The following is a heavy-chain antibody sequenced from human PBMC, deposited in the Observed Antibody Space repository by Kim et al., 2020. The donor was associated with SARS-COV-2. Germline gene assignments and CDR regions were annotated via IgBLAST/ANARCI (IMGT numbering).Heavy chain of an antibody. Sequence: AQKFQGRVPMTEDTSTDTAYMELSSLRSEDTAVYYCATTAGTGHSNWFDPWGQGTLVTVSS. V-gene: IGHV1-24*01. J-gene: IGHJ5*02. CDR3: ATTAGTGHSNWFDP. D-gene: IGHD6-13*01.